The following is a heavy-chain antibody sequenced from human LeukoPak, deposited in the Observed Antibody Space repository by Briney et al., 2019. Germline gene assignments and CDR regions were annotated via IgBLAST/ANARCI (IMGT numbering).Heavy chain of an antibody. J-gene: IGHJ4*02. V-gene: IGHV3-74*01. D-gene: IGHD2-15*01. CDR2: INNVGSTT. CDR3: ARGAPGSGQRSDS. Sequence: PGGSLRLSCAASGFTFSDYYMSWIRQAPGKGLVWVSRINNVGSTTNYADSVKGRFTISRDNAKNTLYLQMNSLRAEDTAIYYCARGAPGSGQRSDSWGQGTLVTVSS. CDR1: GFTFSDYY.